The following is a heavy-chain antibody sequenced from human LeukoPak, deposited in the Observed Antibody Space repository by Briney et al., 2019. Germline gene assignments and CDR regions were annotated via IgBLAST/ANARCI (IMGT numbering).Heavy chain of an antibody. D-gene: IGHD1-7*01. CDR2: IYHSGST. Sequence: SETLSLTCTVSGYSISSGYYWGWIRQPPGKGLEWIGSIYHSGSTYYNPSLKSRVTISVDTSKNQFSLKLSSVTAADTAVYYCARDRAYNWNYGGWFDPWGQGTLVTVSS. CDR1: GYSISSGYY. V-gene: IGHV4-38-2*02. CDR3: ARDRAYNWNYGGWFDP. J-gene: IGHJ5*02.